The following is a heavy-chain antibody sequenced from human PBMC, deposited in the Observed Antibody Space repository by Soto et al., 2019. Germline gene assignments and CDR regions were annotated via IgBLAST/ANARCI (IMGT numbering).Heavy chain of an antibody. CDR1: GGTFSSYA. J-gene: IGHJ6*02. D-gene: IGHD2-2*02. V-gene: IGHV1-69*01. CDR2: IMPIFGTA. CDR3: ASGYCSSSSCYRVDYYYYGMDV. Sequence: QVQLVQSGAEVKKPGSSVKVSCKASGGTFSSYAINWVRQAPGQGLEWMGGIMPIFGTANYAQKFQDRVTITADESTSTAYMELSSLRSEDSAVYYCASGYCSSSSCYRVDYYYYGMDVWGQGTTVTVSS.